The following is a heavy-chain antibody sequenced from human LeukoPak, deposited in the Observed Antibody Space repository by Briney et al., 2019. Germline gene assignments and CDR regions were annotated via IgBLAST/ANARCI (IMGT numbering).Heavy chain of an antibody. D-gene: IGHD2-2*01. J-gene: IGHJ6*02. Sequence: GGSLRLSCAASGFTVSSNYMSWVRQAPGEGLEWVSVIYSGGSTYYADSVKGRFTISRDNSKNTLYLQMNSLRAEDTAVYYCASCSTSCPERDYYYYGMDVWGQGTTVTVSS. CDR1: GFTVSSNY. V-gene: IGHV3-53*01. CDR2: IYSGGST. CDR3: ASCSTSCPERDYYYYGMDV.